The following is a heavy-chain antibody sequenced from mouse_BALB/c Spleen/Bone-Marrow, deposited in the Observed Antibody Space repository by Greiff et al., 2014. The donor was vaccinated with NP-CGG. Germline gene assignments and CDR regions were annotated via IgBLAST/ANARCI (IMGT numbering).Heavy chain of an antibody. Sequence: EVHLVESGGGLVKPGGSLKLSCAASGFTFSDYYMCWVRQTPEKRLEWVATISDGGSYTYYPDSVKGRFTISRDIAKNNLYLQMSSLKSEDTAMYYCARDRGVQGYAMDYWGQGTSVTVSS. CDR1: GFTFSDYY. V-gene: IGHV5-4*02. CDR3: ARDRGVQGYAMDY. CDR2: ISDGGSYT. J-gene: IGHJ4*01. D-gene: IGHD2-14*01.